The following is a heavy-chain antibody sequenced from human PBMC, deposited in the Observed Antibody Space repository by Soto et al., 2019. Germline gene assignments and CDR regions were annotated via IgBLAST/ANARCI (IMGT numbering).Heavy chain of an antibody. Sequence: SETLSLTCTVSGGSISSYYWSWIRQPPGKGLEWIGYIYYSGSTNYNPSLKSRVTISVDTSKNQFSLKLSSVTAADTAVYYCARVADYDFWRGYYTEYRTFDPWGQGTLVTVSS. CDR3: ARVADYDFWRGYYTEYRTFDP. J-gene: IGHJ5*02. CDR2: IYYSGST. D-gene: IGHD3-3*01. CDR1: GGSISSYY. V-gene: IGHV4-59*01.